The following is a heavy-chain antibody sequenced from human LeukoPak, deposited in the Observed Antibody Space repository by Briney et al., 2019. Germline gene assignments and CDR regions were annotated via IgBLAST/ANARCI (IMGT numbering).Heavy chain of an antibody. CDR1: GGSISSSSYY. CDR3: VEAPNPYYFDD. J-gene: IGHJ4*02. Sequence: SETLSLTCTVSGGSISSSSYYWGWIRQPPGKGLEWIGSIYYSGSTYYNPSLKSRVTISVDTSKNQFSLKLNSMSAADTAVYYCVEAPNPYYFDDWGQGTLVTVSS. V-gene: IGHV4-39*07. CDR2: IYYSGST. D-gene: IGHD5-24*01.